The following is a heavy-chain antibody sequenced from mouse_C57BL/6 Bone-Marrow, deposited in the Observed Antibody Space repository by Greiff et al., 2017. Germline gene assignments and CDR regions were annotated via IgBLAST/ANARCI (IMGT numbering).Heavy chain of an antibody. D-gene: IGHD2-4*01. CDR3: ARHYDYDYYYLDY. CDR1: GFTFSSYG. V-gene: IGHV5-6*01. Sequence: EVKVVESGGDLVKPGGSLKLSCAASGFTFSSYGMSWVRQTPDKRLEWVATISSGGSYTYYPDSVKGRFTITRDNAKNTLYLQMSSLKSEDTAMYYCARHYDYDYYYLDYWGQGTTLTVSS. CDR2: ISSGGSYT. J-gene: IGHJ2*01.